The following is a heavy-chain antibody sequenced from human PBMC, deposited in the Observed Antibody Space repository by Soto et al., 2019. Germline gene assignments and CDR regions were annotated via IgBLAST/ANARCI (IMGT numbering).Heavy chain of an antibody. CDR1: GFTFSSYA. Sequence: TGGSLRLSCAASGFTFSSYAMSWVHQAPGKGLEWVSGISGSGDSTYYADSVKGRFTISRDNSKNTLYLQMNSLRAEDTAVYYCAKGVPGIAVAGTGYFQHWGQGTLVTVSS. D-gene: IGHD6-19*01. CDR2: ISGSGDST. V-gene: IGHV3-23*01. CDR3: AKGVPGIAVAGTGYFQH. J-gene: IGHJ1*01.